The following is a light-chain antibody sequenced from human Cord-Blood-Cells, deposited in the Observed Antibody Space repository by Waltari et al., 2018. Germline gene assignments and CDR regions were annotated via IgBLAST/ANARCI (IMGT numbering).Light chain of an antibody. V-gene: IGLV1-40*01. Sequence: QSVLTQPPSVSGAPGQRVTISCTGSSSNIGAGYDVHWYQQLPGTAPNLLIVVNSNRPAGVPYRFSGSKSGTSASLAITGLQAEDEADYYCQSYDSSLSGYVFGTGTKVTVL. CDR2: VNS. CDR3: QSYDSSLSGYV. CDR1: SSNIGAGYD. J-gene: IGLJ1*01.